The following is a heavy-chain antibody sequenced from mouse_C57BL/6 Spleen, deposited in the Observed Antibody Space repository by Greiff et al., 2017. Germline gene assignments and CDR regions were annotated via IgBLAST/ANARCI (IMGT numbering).Heavy chain of an antibody. CDR1: GFTFSDYY. D-gene: IGHD1-1*01. V-gene: IGHV5-12*01. J-gene: IGHJ2*01. CDR2: ISNGGGST. CDR3: AIHGGDYGSSYYFDY. Sequence: EVKVVESGGGLVQPGGSLKLSCAASGFTFSDYYMYWVRQTPEKRLEWVAYISNGGGSTYYPDTVKGRFPISRDNAKNTLYLQMSRLKSEDTAMYYCAIHGGDYGSSYYFDYWGQGTTLTVSS.